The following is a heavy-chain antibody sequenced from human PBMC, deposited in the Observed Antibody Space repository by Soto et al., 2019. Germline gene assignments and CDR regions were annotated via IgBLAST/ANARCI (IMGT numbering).Heavy chain of an antibody. CDR1: GGSISSSSYY. CDR3: ARTHYGDYGYGMDV. CDR2: IYYSGST. J-gene: IGHJ6*02. Sequence: SETLSLTCTVSGGSISSSSYYWGWIRQPPGKGLEWIGSIYYSGSTYYNPSLKSRVTISVDTSKNQFSLKLSSVTAADTAVYYCARTHYGDYGYGMDVWGQGTTVTVSS. V-gene: IGHV4-39*07. D-gene: IGHD4-17*01.